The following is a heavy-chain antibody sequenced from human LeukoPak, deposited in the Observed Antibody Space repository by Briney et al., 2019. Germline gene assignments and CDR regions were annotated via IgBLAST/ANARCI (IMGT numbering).Heavy chain of an antibody. Sequence: PSETLSLSCTVSGGSISSSSYYWGWIRQPPGQGLEWIGSIYYSGSTYYNPSLKSRVTISVDTSKNQFSLKLSSVTAADTAVYYCARRPDIVVVPAAGFDYWGQGTLVTVSS. V-gene: IGHV4-39*01. CDR1: GGSISSSSYY. D-gene: IGHD2-2*01. CDR2: IYYSGST. CDR3: ARRPDIVVVPAAGFDY. J-gene: IGHJ4*02.